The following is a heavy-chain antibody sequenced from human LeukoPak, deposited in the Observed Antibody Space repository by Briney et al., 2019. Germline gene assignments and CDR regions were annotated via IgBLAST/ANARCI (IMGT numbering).Heavy chain of an antibody. Sequence: SETLSLTYTMSGGPISPYYWSWIRQPPGKGLEWIACIFHSGTTKYNPSLKSRVAISLDTPKSQFSLKLHSVTAADTAVYYCARGGYYYLDVWGGGTTVTVSS. CDR3: ARGGYYYLDV. CDR2: IFHSGTT. V-gene: IGHV4-59*01. CDR1: GGPISPYY. J-gene: IGHJ6*03.